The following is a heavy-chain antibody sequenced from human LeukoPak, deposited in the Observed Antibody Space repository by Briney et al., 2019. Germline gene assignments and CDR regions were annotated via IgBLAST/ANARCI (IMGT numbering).Heavy chain of an antibody. CDR1: GITLSNYG. D-gene: IGHD2-15*01. Sequence: GGSLRLSCAVSGITLSNYGMSWVRQAPGRGLEWVAGISGSGGSTNYADSVKGRFTISRDNSKNTLYLQMNSLRAEDTAVYYCATPTGSGNLYMDVWGKGTTVTVSS. V-gene: IGHV3-23*01. CDR2: ISGSGGST. J-gene: IGHJ6*03. CDR3: ATPTGSGNLYMDV.